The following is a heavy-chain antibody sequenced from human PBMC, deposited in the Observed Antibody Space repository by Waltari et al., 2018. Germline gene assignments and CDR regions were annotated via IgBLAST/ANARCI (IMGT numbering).Heavy chain of an antibody. D-gene: IGHD3-10*01. Sequence: QVQLVESGGGWVQPGTSLRLSCAASLFPFSSVGMHGVRQAQGKGLEWVAVLAYDGTTKYYADSVKGRFTISRDNSKNTLYLQMTSLRAEDTAVYYCAKEGNTVSQVDGLYAFDIWGQGTMVTVSS. CDR3: AKEGNTVSQVDGLYAFDI. J-gene: IGHJ3*02. CDR2: LAYDGTTK. V-gene: IGHV3-30*18. CDR1: LFPFSSVG.